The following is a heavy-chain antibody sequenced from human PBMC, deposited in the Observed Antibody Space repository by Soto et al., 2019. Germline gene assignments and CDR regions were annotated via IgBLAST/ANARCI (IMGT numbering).Heavy chain of an antibody. CDR2: ISWNSGSI. D-gene: IGHD2-2*01. CDR1: GFTFDDYA. CDR3: AKGCSSTSCPNFDY. V-gene: IGHV3-9*01. J-gene: IGHJ4*02. Sequence: EVQLVESGGGLVQPGRSLRLSCAASGFTFDDYAIHWVRQAPGKGLEWVSGISWNSGSIGYADSVKGRFTISRDNAKNSLYLQMNSLRAEDTALYYCAKGCSSTSCPNFDYWGQGTLVTVSS.